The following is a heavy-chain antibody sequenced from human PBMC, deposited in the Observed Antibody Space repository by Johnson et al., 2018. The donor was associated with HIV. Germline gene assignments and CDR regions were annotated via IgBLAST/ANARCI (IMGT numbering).Heavy chain of an antibody. J-gene: IGHJ3*02. CDR3: ARDGMAATKANI. CDR1: GFTFDDYG. CDR2: ISWNSGSI. D-gene: IGHD1-14*01. V-gene: IGHV3-20*04. Sequence: EVQLVESGGGVVRPGGSLRLSCAASGFTFDDYGMSWVRQAPGKGLEWVSGISWNSGSIGYADSMKGRFTISRDNSKNTLYLQMNSLRAEDTAVYYCARDGMAATKANIWGQGTMVTVSS.